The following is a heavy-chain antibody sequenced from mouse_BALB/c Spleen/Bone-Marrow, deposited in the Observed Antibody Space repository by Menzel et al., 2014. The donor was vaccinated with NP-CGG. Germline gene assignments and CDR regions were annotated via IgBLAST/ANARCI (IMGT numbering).Heavy chain of an antibody. J-gene: IGHJ2*01. V-gene: IGHV1-69*01. CDR1: GHTFTDHW. Sequence: VQVVESGAEFVIPGASVKMSCKASGHTFTDHWMRWVKQRPGQGLEWIGAIDISDSYTTYNQKFKGKATLTVDESSSTAYMQLSRLTSEDSAVYYCARGGANVDYWGQGTTLTVSS. CDR3: ARGGANVDY. CDR2: IDISDSYT.